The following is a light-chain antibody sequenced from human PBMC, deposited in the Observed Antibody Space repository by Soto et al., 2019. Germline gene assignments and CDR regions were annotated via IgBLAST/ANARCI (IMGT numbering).Light chain of an antibody. CDR3: NSYTTSSTYV. V-gene: IGLV2-14*01. CDR2: DVS. Sequence: QSVLTQPASVSGSPGQPITISCTGTSSDVGGYNYVSWYQQHPGKAPKVMIYDVSNRPSGVSNRFSGSKSGNTASLTISGLQAEDEADYYCNSYTTSSTYVFGTATKLTVL. CDR1: SSDVGGYNY. J-gene: IGLJ1*01.